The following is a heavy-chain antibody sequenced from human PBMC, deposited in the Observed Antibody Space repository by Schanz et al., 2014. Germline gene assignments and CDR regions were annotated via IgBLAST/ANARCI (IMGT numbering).Heavy chain of an antibody. Sequence: QVQLVESGGGVVQPGRSLRLSCAAYGFTLSSYAMHWVRQAPGKGLEWVAVISYDGSNKYYADSVKGRFTISRDNSKNTLYLHMNTLRSEDTAVYYCASPSGYSDYGTYFDFWGQGTLVTVSS. CDR3: ASPSGYSDYGTYFDF. CDR2: ISYDGSNK. D-gene: IGHD5-12*01. J-gene: IGHJ4*02. V-gene: IGHV3-30-3*01. CDR1: GFTLSSYA.